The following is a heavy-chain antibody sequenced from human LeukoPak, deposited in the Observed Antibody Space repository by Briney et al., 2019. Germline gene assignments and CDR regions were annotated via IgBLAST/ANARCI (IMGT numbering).Heavy chain of an antibody. D-gene: IGHD4-17*01. CDR1: ADSFSSHY. V-gene: IGHV4-59*11. CDR3: ARDLVTVTKGFDI. CDR2: ISYIGST. Sequence: SETPSLTCAVSADSFSSHYWTWIRQPPGKGLEWIGYISYIGSTNYNPSLKSRVTISIDTSKNQFSLKLTSVTAADTAVYYCARDLVTVTKGFDIWGQGTMVSVSS. J-gene: IGHJ3*02.